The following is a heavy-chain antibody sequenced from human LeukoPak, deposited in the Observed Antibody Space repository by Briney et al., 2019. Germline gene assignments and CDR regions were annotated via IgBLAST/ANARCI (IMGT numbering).Heavy chain of an antibody. J-gene: IGHJ6*03. V-gene: IGHV3-23*01. D-gene: IGHD6-13*01. CDR2: LSGSGTAT. CDR1: QFTFSRFA. Sequence: PGGSLRLSCEASQFTFSRFAMSWIRQAPGTGLEWVSTLSGSGTATYYADSVKGRFTTSRDNSKDTLYLQMDNLRADDTPVYYCAKHLSSHSFLFSYRDVGGTGTSVIASS. CDR3: AKHLSSHSFLFSYRDV.